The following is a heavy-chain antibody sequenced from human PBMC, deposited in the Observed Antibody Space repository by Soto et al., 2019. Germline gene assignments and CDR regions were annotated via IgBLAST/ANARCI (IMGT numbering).Heavy chain of an antibody. D-gene: IGHD6-6*01. CDR1: GFTFTNYG. Sequence: GASVKVSRKASGFTFTNYGISWVRQAPGQGLEWMGWISAYKGNTNYAQKFQGRVTMTTDTSTSTAYLELRSLRSDDMAVYFCASRSGQLPYYFDYWGQGTQVTVSS. CDR2: ISAYKGNT. CDR3: ASRSGQLPYYFDY. V-gene: IGHV1-18*03. J-gene: IGHJ4*02.